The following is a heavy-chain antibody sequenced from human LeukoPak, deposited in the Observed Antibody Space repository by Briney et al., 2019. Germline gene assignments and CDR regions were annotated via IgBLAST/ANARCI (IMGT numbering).Heavy chain of an antibody. CDR2: IYSGGNT. CDR1: GFSVSNNY. V-gene: IGHV3-53*01. CDR3: ARESRATVTQ. D-gene: IGHD4-17*01. Sequence: PGGSLRLSCAASGFSVSNNYLTWVRQAPGKGLEWVSIIYSGGNTYYADSVKGRFTISRDNSKNTLYLQMNSLRAEDTAVYYCARESRATVTQWGQGTLVTVSS. J-gene: IGHJ4*02.